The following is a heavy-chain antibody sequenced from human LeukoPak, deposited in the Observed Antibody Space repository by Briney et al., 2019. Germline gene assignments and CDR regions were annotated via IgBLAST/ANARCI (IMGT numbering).Heavy chain of an antibody. V-gene: IGHV3-72*01. J-gene: IGHJ3*02. CDR3: TRDGGEGGNSAFDI. CDR1: GFTFSSYA. CDR2: IRRGSNSYTT. Sequence: PGGSLRLSCAASGFTFSSYAMHWVRQAPGKGLEWVGRIRRGSNSYTTEYAASVKGRFIISRDDSKNSLYLHMNSLQTEDTAVYHCTRDGGEGGNSAFDIWGQGTKVTVSS. D-gene: IGHD3-16*01.